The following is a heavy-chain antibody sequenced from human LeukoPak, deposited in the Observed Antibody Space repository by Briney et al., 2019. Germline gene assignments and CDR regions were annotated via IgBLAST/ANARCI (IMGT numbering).Heavy chain of an antibody. V-gene: IGHV4-4*02. J-gene: IGHJ6*02. CDR2: IYHSGST. D-gene: IGHD2-2*02. Sequence: PSGNLSLTCAVSTGSISNSNWWRWVRQPPGKGLERIGEIYHSGSTNYNPSLKSRVTISVDKSKNQFSLKLSSVTAADTAVYYCAGASIVVVPAAIAYYYGMDVWGQGTTVTVSS. CDR1: TGSISNSNW. CDR3: AGASIVVVPAAIAYYYGMDV.